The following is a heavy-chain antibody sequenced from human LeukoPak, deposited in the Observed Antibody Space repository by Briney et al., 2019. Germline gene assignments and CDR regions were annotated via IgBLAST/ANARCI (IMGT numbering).Heavy chain of an antibody. D-gene: IGHD2-21*01. CDR1: GISFSDFW. J-gene: IGHJ4*02. CDR3: AKDRVMVD. CDR2: INSDGSST. V-gene: IGHV3-74*01. Sequence: PGGSLRLSCAASGISFSDFWMHWVRQVPGKGLVWVSRINSDGSSTSYADPVRGRFTISRDNSKNTLYLQMNILRAEDTAVYYCAKDRVMVDWGQGTLVTVSS.